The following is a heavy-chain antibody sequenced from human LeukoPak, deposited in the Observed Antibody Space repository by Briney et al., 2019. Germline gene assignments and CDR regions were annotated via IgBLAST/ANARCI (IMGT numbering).Heavy chain of an antibody. CDR3: AGFDSSGWHYFDY. CDR2: ISSRSGYI. J-gene: IGHJ4*02. Sequence: GGSLRLSCAAFGFTFSSYSMSWVRQAPGKGLEWVSSISSRSGYIYYGDSVKGRFTISRDNAKNSLYLQMNTLRAEDTAVYYCAGFDSSGWHYFDYWGQGTLVTVSA. D-gene: IGHD6-19*01. V-gene: IGHV3-21*01. CDR1: GFTFSSYS.